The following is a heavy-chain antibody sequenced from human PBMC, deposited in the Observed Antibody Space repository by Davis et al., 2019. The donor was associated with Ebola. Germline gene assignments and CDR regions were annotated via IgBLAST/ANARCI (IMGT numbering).Heavy chain of an antibody. V-gene: IGHV3-23*01. Sequence: GESLKISCAASGFTFSSYAMSWVRQAPGKGLEWVSAISGSGGSTYYADSVKGRFTISRDNSKNTLYLQMNSLRAEDTAVYYCAKAGAFIAVAGTSDYWGQGTLVTVSS. CDR1: GFTFSSYA. CDR2: ISGSGGST. CDR3: AKAGAFIAVAGTSDY. J-gene: IGHJ4*02. D-gene: IGHD6-19*01.